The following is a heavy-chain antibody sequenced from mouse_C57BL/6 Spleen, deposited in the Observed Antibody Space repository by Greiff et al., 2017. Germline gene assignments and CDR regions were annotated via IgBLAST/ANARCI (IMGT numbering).Heavy chain of an antibody. CDR1: GYTFTSYG. D-gene: IGHD1-1*01. Sequence: QVHVKQSGAELARPGASVKLSCKASGYTFTSYGISWVKQRTGQGLEWIGEIYPRSGNTYYNEKFKGKATLTADKSSSTAYMELRSLTSEDAAVYFCARSGYYGSSYVGYAMDYWGQGTSVTVSS. CDR2: IYPRSGNT. J-gene: IGHJ4*01. CDR3: ARSGYYGSSYVGYAMDY. V-gene: IGHV1-81*01.